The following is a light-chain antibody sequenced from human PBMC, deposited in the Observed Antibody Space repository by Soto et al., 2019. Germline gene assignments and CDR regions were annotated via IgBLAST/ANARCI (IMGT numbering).Light chain of an antibody. CDR1: QRVASNS. CDR2: GAS. J-gene: IGKJ5*01. Sequence: EIVLTQSPGTLSLSPGERATLYCRASQRVASNSLVWYQQKPGQAPRLLIYGASSRATGIPDRFSGSGSGTDFTLTISRLEPEDFAVYYCQQRSNWPLITFGQGTRLEIK. V-gene: IGKV3D-20*02. CDR3: QQRSNWPLIT.